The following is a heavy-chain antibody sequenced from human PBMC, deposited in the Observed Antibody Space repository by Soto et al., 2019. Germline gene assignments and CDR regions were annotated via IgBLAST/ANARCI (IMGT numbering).Heavy chain of an antibody. Sequence: SVKVSCKXSGGTFSSYAISWVRQAPGQGLEWMGGIIPIFGTANYAQKFQGRVTITADKSTSTAYMELSSLRSEDTAVYYCARDELDYYDSSGYYGPYYYYGMDVWGQGTTVTVSS. CDR3: ARDELDYYDSSGYYGPYYYYGMDV. V-gene: IGHV1-69*06. D-gene: IGHD3-22*01. CDR1: GGTFSSYA. J-gene: IGHJ6*02. CDR2: IIPIFGTA.